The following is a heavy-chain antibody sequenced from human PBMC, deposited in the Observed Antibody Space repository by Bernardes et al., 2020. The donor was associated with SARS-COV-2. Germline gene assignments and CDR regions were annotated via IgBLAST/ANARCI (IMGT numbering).Heavy chain of an antibody. D-gene: IGHD3-3*01. CDR1: GDSINSASYR. Sequence: ETLSLTCSVSGDSINSASYRWGWIRQAPGKGLEWIGSLSYGGNTYYTPSLRSRVTMSADTSKSQFSLDLRSVTAADTAVYFCARDRGEVQTLFGVVTGPQYFDFWSQGTLVTVSS. CDR3: ARDRGEVQTLFGVVTGPQYFDF. CDR2: LSYGGNT. J-gene: IGHJ4*02. V-gene: IGHV4-39*07.